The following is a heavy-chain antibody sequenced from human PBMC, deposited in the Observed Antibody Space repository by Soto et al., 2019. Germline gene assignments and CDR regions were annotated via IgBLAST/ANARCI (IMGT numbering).Heavy chain of an antibody. D-gene: IGHD3-10*01. V-gene: IGHV1-69*02. Sequence: EASLKVSCKASGGTFSSYTISWVRQAPGQGLEWMGRIIPILGIANYAQKFQGRVTITADKSTSTAYMELSSLRSEDTAVYYCASLMSSGYYYGMDVWGQGTTVTVSS. CDR3: ASLMSSGYYYGMDV. CDR2: IIPILGIA. CDR1: GGTFSSYT. J-gene: IGHJ6*02.